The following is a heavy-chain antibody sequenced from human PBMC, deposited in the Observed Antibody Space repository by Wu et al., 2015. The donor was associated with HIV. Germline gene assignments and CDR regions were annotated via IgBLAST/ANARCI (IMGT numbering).Heavy chain of an antibody. Sequence: QVQLVQSGAEVKKPGSSVKVSCKASGGTFSNYAISWVRQAPGQGLEWMGGIIPIFGTANYAQKFQGRVTITADESTSTAYMELSSLRSEDTAVYYCAVGYCSSTSCYGHYYYYYMDVWGKGTTVTVSS. D-gene: IGHD2-2*01. CDR1: GGTFSNYA. J-gene: IGHJ6*03. V-gene: IGHV1-69*13. CDR2: IIPIFGTA. CDR3: AVGYCSSTSCYGHYYYYYMDV.